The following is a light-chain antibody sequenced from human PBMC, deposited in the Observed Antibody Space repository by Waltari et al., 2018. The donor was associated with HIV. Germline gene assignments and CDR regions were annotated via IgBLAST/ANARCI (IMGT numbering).Light chain of an antibody. CDR2: EVT. J-gene: IGLJ2*01. V-gene: IGLV2-8*01. CDR1: SNDVGASTF. CDR3: SSYAAYNSLV. Sequence: QSALTQPPSASGSPGQSVTISCTGTSNDVGASTFVYWYRQHPGKAPELIIYEVTKRPSRVPDRFSGSKSGNTASLTVSGLQADDEAHYYCSSYAAYNSLVFGGGTKLTVL.